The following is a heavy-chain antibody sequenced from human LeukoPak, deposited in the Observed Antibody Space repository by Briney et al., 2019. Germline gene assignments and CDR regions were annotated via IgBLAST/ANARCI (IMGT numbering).Heavy chain of an antibody. Sequence: SETLSLTCAVYGGSFSGYYWSWIRQPPGKGLEWIGEIINRGSTNYTPSLKSRVTISVDTSKNQFSLKLSSVTAADTAVYYCASERDRHFDWFNGSFGENWFDPWGQGTLVTVPS. D-gene: IGHD3-9*01. J-gene: IGHJ5*02. V-gene: IGHV4-34*12. CDR3: ASERDRHFDWFNGSFGENWFDP. CDR1: GGSFSGYY. CDR2: IINRGST.